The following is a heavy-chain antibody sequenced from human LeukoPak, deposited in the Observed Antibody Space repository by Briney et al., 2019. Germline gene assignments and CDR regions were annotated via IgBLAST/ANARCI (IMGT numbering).Heavy chain of an antibody. CDR1: GGSLSGYY. CDR3: AREGRMSMGIEY. Sequence: SETLSLTCAVSGGSLSGYYWSWIRQSPGKGLEWIGEINHGGSTNYNPSIKSRVTMSVDTSKNHFSLKLSSVTAADTAVYFCAREGRMSMGIEYWGQGTLVTVSS. J-gene: IGHJ4*02. CDR2: INHGGST. D-gene: IGHD4/OR15-4a*01. V-gene: IGHV4-34*01.